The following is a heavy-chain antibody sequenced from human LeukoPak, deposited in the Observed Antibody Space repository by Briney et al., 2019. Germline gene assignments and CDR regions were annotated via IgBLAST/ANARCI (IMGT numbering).Heavy chain of an antibody. CDR3: ARTYSGRSYYFDC. CDR1: GGSISSSSYY. J-gene: IGHJ4*02. V-gene: IGHV4-39*01. Sequence: SETLSLTCTVSGGSISSSSYYWGWIRQPPGKGLEWIGSIYYSGSTYYNPSLKSRVTLSVDTSKNQFSLKLSSVTAADTAVYYCARTYSGRSYYFDCWGQGTLVTVSS. D-gene: IGHD1-26*01. CDR2: IYYSGST.